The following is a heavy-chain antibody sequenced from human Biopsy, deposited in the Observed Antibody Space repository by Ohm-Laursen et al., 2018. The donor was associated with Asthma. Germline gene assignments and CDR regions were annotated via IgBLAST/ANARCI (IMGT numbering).Heavy chain of an antibody. CDR1: GYPFTDYY. J-gene: IGHJ2*01. D-gene: IGHD3-16*01. V-gene: IGHV1-2*06. CDR3: ARIKIRIGAGADRYFDL. CDR2: IDPNSGGT. Sequence: ASVKVSCKVSGYPFTDYYVHWVRQAPGQGLEWMGRIDPNSGGTNYAQKFLGRVTMTRDTSVNTAFMVLSRLRSDDTAVYYCARIKIRIGAGADRYFDLWGRGTLVTVSS.